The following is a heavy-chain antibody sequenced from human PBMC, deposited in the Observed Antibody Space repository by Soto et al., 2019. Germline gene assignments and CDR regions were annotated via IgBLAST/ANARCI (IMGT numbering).Heavy chain of an antibody. V-gene: IGHV4-34*01. D-gene: IGHD3-16*02. CDR1: GGSFSGYY. Sequence: QVQLQQWGAGLLKPSETLSLTCAVYGGSFSGYYWSWIRQPPGKGLEWIGEINHSGSTNYNPSLKRRVTISVDTSKNQFSLKLSSVTAADTAVYYCARGAPMITFGGVIVINWFDPWGQGTLVTVSS. J-gene: IGHJ5*02. CDR3: ARGAPMITFGGVIVINWFDP. CDR2: INHSGST.